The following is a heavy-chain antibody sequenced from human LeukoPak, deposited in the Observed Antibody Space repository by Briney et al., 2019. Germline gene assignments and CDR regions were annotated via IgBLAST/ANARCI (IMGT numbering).Heavy chain of an antibody. CDR1: GDSMSGYC. CDR3: AAWDESLRAFAV. CDR2: ICNGGDT. D-gene: IGHD1-26*01. J-gene: IGHJ3*01. V-gene: IGHV4-59*03. Sequence: SETLSLTCTISGDSMSGYCWNWIRQYAGKGPQWIGYICNGGDTNNNPPLNSRVSISLDRSRKEFFLNLNSMTAADTAVYYCAAWDESLRAFAVWGQGTRVTVSS.